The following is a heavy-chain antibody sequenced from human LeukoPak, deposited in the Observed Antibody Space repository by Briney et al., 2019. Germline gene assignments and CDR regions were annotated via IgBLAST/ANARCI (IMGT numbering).Heavy chain of an antibody. J-gene: IGHJ3*02. Sequence: ASVKVSCKVSGYPLTELSMHWVRQAPGKGLEWMGGFDPEDGETIYAQKFQGRVTMTEDTSTDTAYMELSSLRSEDTAVYYCATSSAYDSSGYFNAFDIWGQGTMVTVSS. V-gene: IGHV1-24*01. CDR1: GYPLTELS. D-gene: IGHD3-22*01. CDR2: FDPEDGET. CDR3: ATSSAYDSSGYFNAFDI.